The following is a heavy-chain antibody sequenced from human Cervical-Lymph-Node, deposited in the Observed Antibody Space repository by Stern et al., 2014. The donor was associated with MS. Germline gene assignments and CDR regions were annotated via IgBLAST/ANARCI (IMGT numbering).Heavy chain of an antibody. CDR2: ISWNSGSI. J-gene: IGHJ4*02. D-gene: IGHD6-19*01. CDR3: AKEASSGPPDY. CDR1: GFTFDDYA. V-gene: IGHV3-9*01. Sequence: EVQLEESGGGLVQPGRSLRLSCAASGFTFDDYAMHWVRQAPGKGLEWVSGISWNSGSIGYADSVKGRFTISRDNAKNSLYLQMNSLRAEDTALYYCAKEASSGPPDYWGQGTLVTVSS.